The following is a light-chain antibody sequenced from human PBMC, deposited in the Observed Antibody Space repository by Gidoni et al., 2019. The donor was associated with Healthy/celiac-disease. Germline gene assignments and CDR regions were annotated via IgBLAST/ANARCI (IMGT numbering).Light chain of an antibody. V-gene: IGKV1-39*01. CDR1: QSISSY. CDR2: AAS. CDR3: QQSYSTLIT. J-gene: IGKJ5*01. Sequence: DIQMTQSPSSLSASVGDSVTISCRASQSISSYLNWYQQTPGKAPKLLIYAASSLQSVVPSRFSGSGSGTDFTLTISSLQPEDFATYYCQQSYSTLITFGQGTRLEIK.